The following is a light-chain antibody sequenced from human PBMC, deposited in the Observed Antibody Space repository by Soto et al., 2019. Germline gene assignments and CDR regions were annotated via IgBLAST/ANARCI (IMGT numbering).Light chain of an antibody. V-gene: IGKV3-15*01. CDR1: QSISTN. J-gene: IGKJ1*01. Sequence: EIVMTQSPVTLSVSPGERATLSCRASQSISTNVAWFQQKPGQPPRLLIYGASTRATGIPARFSGSSFGTEFTLTISSLQSEDFAVYYCQQYNKWPWTFGQGTKVDIK. CDR2: GAS. CDR3: QQYNKWPWT.